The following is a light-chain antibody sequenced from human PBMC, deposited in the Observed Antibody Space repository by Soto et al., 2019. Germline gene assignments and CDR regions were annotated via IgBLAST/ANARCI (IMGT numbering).Light chain of an antibody. Sequence: EIVLTQSPGTLSLSPGERATLSCRASQSVRSSYLAWYQQKPGQAPRLLIYGASIRASGIPDRFSGRGSETDFTLTISRLEPEDFAVYYCQQYGSSPPFTFGPGTKVDNK. CDR3: QQYGSSPPFT. CDR2: GAS. CDR1: QSVRSSY. J-gene: IGKJ3*01. V-gene: IGKV3-20*01.